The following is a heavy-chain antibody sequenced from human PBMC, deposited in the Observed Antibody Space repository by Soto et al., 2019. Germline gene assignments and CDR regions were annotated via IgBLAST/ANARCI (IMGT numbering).Heavy chain of an antibody. V-gene: IGHV3-23*01. CDR1: GLTFTSYA. D-gene: IGHD7-27*01. CDR2: ISGSGGST. J-gene: IGHJ4*02. Sequence: PGGSLRLSCAAAGLTFTSYAMSLVRQALGKGLEWVSAISGSGGSTYYADSVKGRFTISRDNSKNTLYLQMNSLRAEDTAVYYCVSHANWGGHWGQGTLVTVSS. CDR3: VSHANWGGH.